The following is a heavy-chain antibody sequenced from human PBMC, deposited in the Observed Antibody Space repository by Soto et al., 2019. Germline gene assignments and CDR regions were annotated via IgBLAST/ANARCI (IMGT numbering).Heavy chain of an antibody. D-gene: IGHD6-13*01. CDR2: IYYSGST. Sequence: NPSETLSLTCTVSGGSISSSSYYWGWIRQPPGKGLEWIGSIYYSGSTYYNPSLKSRVTISVDTSKNQFSLKLSSVTAADTAVHYCARSPIAAAGPFDYWGQGTLVTVSS. CDR1: GGSISSSSYY. V-gene: IGHV4-39*01. J-gene: IGHJ4*02. CDR3: ARSPIAAAGPFDY.